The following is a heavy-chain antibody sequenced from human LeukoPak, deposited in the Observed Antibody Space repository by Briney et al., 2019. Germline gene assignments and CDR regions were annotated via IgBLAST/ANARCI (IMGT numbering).Heavy chain of an antibody. Sequence: PGGSLRLSCAASGFTFSSYSMNWVRQAPGKGLEWVSSISSSSSYIYYADSVEGRFTISRDNAKNSLYLQMNSLRAEDTAVYYCASRGSGNFDYWGQGTLVTVSS. CDR3: ASRGSGNFDY. CDR1: GFTFSSYS. CDR2: ISSSSSYI. V-gene: IGHV3-21*01. D-gene: IGHD3-10*01. J-gene: IGHJ4*02.